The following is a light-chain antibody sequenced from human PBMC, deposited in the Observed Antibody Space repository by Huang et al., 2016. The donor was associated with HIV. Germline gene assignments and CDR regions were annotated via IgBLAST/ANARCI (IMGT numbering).Light chain of an antibody. CDR2: DSS. J-gene: IGKJ4*01. V-gene: IGKV3-15*01. CDR3: QQYDDWLT. CDR1: QPVTRN. Sequence: EIVMTHSPATLSVSPGERATRSCMASQPVTRNLAWYHQKPGQAPMLLIYDSSTRATGGPARFSGSGSGTEFTRTISSLQSEDFAIYFCQQYDDWLTFGGGTRVESK.